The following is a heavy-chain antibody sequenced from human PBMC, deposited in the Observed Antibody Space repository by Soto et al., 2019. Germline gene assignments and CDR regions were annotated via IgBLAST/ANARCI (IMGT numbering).Heavy chain of an antibody. J-gene: IGHJ6*02. D-gene: IGHD6-13*01. V-gene: IGHV3-30*18. CDR2: ISYDGSNK. CDR1: GFTFSSYG. Sequence: QVQRVESGGGVVQPGRSLRLSCAASGFTFSSYGMHWVRQAPGKGLEWVAVISYDGSNKYYADSVKGRFTISRDNSKNTLYLQMNSLRAEDTAVYYCAKDQVAAAGTSEYPLRHPYGMDVWGQGTTVTVSS. CDR3: AKDQVAAAGTSEYPLRHPYGMDV.